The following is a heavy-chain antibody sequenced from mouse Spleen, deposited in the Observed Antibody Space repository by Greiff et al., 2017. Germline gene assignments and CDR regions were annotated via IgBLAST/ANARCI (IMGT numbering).Heavy chain of an antibody. CDR1: GFTFSDYG. CDR3: ADGYYVAWFAY. CDR2: ISSGSSTI. V-gene: IGHV5-17*01. D-gene: IGHD2-3*01. J-gene: IGHJ3*01. Sequence: DVKLVESGGGLVKPGGSLKLSCAASGFTFSDYGMHWVRQAPEKGLEWVAYISSGSSTIYYADTVKGRFTISRDNAKNTLFLQMTSLRSEDTAMYYCADGYYVAWFAYWGQGTLVTVSA.